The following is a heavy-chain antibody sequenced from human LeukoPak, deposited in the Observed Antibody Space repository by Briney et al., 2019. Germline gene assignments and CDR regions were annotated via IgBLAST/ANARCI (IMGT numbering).Heavy chain of an antibody. J-gene: IGHJ6*03. V-gene: IGHV3-23*01. CDR2: ISGSGDNT. CDR3: AKMKGHPLQKYYMDV. CDR1: GFTFSGFA. Sequence: GGSLRLSCAASGFTFSGFAMSWVRRTPGKGLEWVSGISGSGDNTLYAASVKGRFTISRDNSKNTLYLEMNSLRAEDTAIYYCAKMKGHPLQKYYMDVWGQGTTVTVS.